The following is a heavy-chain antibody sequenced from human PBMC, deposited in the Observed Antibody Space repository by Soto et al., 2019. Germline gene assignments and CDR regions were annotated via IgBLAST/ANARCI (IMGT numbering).Heavy chain of an antibody. CDR3: TSRAHDF. CDR2: IYYTGST. CDR1: GGSITSYY. J-gene: IGHJ1*01. D-gene: IGHD3-3*01. V-gene: IGHV4-59*01. Sequence: SETLSLTCTVSGGSITSYYWSWIRQPPGKGLEWIGYIYYTGSTNYKPSLKSRVTISVDTSKNQVSLRLSSVTAADTAVYYCTSRAHDFWGLGTLVTVSS.